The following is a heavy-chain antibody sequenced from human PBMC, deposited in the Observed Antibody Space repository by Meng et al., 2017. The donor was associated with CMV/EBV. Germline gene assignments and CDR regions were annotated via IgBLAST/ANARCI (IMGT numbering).Heavy chain of an antibody. CDR3: AKFFSPTFGVVEGHDAFDF. CDR1: RFTFSRYA. V-gene: IGHV3-23*01. D-gene: IGHD3-3*01. CDR2: IRGGGDNNT. J-gene: IGHJ3*01. Sequence: GGSLRLSCAASRFTFSRYAMSWVRQALGKGLEWVSAIRGGGDNNTYYSDSVKGRFTISRDNSKNTLYLQMNSLRADDTAVYYCAKFFSPTFGVVEGHDAFDFWGPGTMVTVSS.